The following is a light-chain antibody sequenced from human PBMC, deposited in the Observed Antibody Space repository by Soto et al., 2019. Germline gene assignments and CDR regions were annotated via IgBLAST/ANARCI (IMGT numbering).Light chain of an antibody. CDR2: GAS. Sequence: EIGLTQSQGTLSLSPGDRATLSCRASQSVSRSYLGWYQQKPGQAPRLLMYGASIRAAGVPDRFSGSGSGTEFTLTISRLEPEDFTVYYCPHYETFGQGTKWIS. CDR3: PHYET. CDR1: QSVSRSY. V-gene: IGKV3-20*01. J-gene: IGKJ1*01.